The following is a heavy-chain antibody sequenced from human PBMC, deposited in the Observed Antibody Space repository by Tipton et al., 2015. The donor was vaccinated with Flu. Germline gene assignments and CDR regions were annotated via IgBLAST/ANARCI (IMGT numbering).Heavy chain of an antibody. Sequence: SLRLSCAASGFTFSSYEMNWVRQAPGKGLEWVSYISSSGSTIYYADSVKGRFTISRDNAKNSLYLQMNSLRAEDTAVYYCARVYYDILTGYYYYGMDVWGQGTTVTVSS. J-gene: IGHJ6*02. V-gene: IGHV3-48*03. D-gene: IGHD3-9*01. CDR1: GFTFSSYE. CDR3: ARVYYDILTGYYYYGMDV. CDR2: ISSSGSTI.